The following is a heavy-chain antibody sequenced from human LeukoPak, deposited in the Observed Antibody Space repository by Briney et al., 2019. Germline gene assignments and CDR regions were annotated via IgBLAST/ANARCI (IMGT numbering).Heavy chain of an antibody. CDR1: GFTFSSYW. J-gene: IGHJ5*02. CDR2: IQRDGSEK. CDR3: AKRGAPQGSYYDTSGYDDNWFDP. Sequence: GGSLRLSCAASGFTFSSYWMSWVRQAPGKGLEWVANIQRDGSEKYYADSVKGRFSISRDNAKTSLYLQMNSLRAEDTAVYYCAKRGAPQGSYYDTSGYDDNWFDPWGQGTLVTVSS. D-gene: IGHD3-22*01. V-gene: IGHV3-7*03.